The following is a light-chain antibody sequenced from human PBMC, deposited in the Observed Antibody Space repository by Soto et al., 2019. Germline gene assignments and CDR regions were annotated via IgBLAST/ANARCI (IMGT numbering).Light chain of an antibody. V-gene: IGLV2-23*03. J-gene: IGLJ1*01. Sequence: QSVLTQPASVSGSPGQSITISCTGTSRDIGGYNLVSWYQQHPGKAPKLIIYEGGKRPSGISNRFSASKSANTASLTISALQDEEEAAYSRCSYEGFSSVVFGTGTKVTV. CDR1: SRDIGGYNL. CDR2: EGG. CDR3: CSYEGFSSVV.